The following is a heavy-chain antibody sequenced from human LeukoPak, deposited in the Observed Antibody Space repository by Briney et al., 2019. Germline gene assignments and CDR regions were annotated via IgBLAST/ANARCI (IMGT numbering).Heavy chain of an antibody. CDR2: IYHSGST. J-gene: IGHJ5*02. CDR3: ARERPDIVVVPAAMPVDWFDP. CDR1: GGSMSSYY. D-gene: IGHD2-2*01. V-gene: IGHV4-59*12. Sequence: LETLSLTCSVSGGSMSSYYWSWIRQSPGKGLEWIGYIYHSGSTDYNSSLKSRVTISEDTSKNQFSLKLSSVTAADTAVYYCARERPDIVVVPAAMPVDWFDPWGQGTLVTVSS.